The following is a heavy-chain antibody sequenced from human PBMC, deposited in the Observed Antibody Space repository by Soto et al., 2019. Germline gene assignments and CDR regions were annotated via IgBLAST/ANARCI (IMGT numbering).Heavy chain of an antibody. CDR1: GGSISSYY. J-gene: IGHJ4*02. CDR2: IYYSGST. CDR3: ARDAGYSYGPFDY. D-gene: IGHD5-18*01. V-gene: IGHV4-59*01. Sequence: SETLSLTCTVSGGSISSYYWSWIRQPPGKGLEWIGYIYYSGSTNYNPSLKSRVTISVDTSKNQFSLKLSSVTAADTAVYYCARDAGYSYGPFDYWGQGTLVTVSS.